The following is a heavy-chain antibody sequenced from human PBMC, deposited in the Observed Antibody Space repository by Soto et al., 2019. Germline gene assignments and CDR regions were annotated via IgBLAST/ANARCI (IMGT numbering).Heavy chain of an antibody. CDR1: GFTFDDYA. V-gene: IGHV3-43D*04. J-gene: IGHJ6*02. D-gene: IGHD3-16*01. Sequence: GGSLRLSCAASGFTFDDYAMHWVRQAPGKGLEWVSLISWDGGSTYYADSVKGRFTISRDNSKNSLYLQMNSLRAEDTALYYCAKDISGGGRYYYGMDVWGQGTTVTVSS. CDR3: AKDISGGGRYYYGMDV. CDR2: ISWDGGST.